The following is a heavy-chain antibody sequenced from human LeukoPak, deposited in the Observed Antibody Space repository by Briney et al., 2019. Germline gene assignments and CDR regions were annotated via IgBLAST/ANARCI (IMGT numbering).Heavy chain of an antibody. Sequence: PGGSLRLSCAASGFTFSSYGMHWVRQAPGKGLEWVAFIRYDGSNKYYADSVKGRFTISRDNSKNTLYLQMNSLRAEDTAVYYCAAAPVVAYNPTSFDYWGQRTLVTVSS. J-gene: IGHJ4*02. V-gene: IGHV3-30*02. CDR2: IRYDGSNK. D-gene: IGHD1-14*01. CDR3: AAAPVVAYNPTSFDY. CDR1: GFTFSSYG.